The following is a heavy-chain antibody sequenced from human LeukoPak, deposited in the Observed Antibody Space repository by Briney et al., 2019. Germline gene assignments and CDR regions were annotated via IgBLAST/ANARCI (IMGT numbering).Heavy chain of an antibody. J-gene: IGHJ4*02. Sequence: GGSLRLSCAASGFTFRNYWMNWVRQAPGKGLEWVANIKDDGSDKYYVDSVKGRFFITKDNAKNSLYLQMNSLRVEDTAVYYCTTGQWLVGEAFEYWGQGTLVTVSS. CDR2: IKDDGSDK. CDR3: TTGQWLVGEAFEY. D-gene: IGHD6-19*01. V-gene: IGHV3-7*01. CDR1: GFTFRNYW.